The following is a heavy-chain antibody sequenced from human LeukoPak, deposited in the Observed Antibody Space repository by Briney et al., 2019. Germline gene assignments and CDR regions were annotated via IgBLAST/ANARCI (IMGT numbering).Heavy chain of an antibody. CDR2: INHSGST. CDR3: ARAEFALDNFDY. J-gene: IGHJ4*02. Sequence: PSETLSLTCAVYGGSFSGYCWSWIRQPPGKGLEWIGEINHSGSTNYNPSLKSRVTISIDTSKNQFSLKLSSVTAADTAVYYCARAEFALDNFDYWGQGTLVTVSS. CDR1: GGSFSGYC. V-gene: IGHV4-34*01.